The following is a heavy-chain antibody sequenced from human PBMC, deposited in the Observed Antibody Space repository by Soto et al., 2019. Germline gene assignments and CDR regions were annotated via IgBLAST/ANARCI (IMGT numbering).Heavy chain of an antibody. J-gene: IGHJ6*02. CDR2: IYYSGST. CDR1: GGSISSGDYY. D-gene: IGHD3-3*01. V-gene: IGHV4-30-4*01. CDR3: ARALYYDFWSGYFAGDHNYGMDV. Sequence: ASETLSLTCTVSGGSISSGDYYWSWIRQPPGKGLEWIGYIYYSGSTYYNPSLKSRVTISVDTSKNQFSLKLSSVTAADTAVYYCARALYYDFWSGYFAGDHNYGMDVWGQGTTVTVSS.